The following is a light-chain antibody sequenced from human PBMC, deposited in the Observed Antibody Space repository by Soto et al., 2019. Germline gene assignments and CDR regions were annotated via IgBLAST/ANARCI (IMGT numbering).Light chain of an antibody. CDR1: SSDVGGYKY. CDR2: DVS. V-gene: IGLV2-14*03. J-gene: IGLJ1*01. Sequence: QSALTQPASVSGSPGQSIAISCTGSSSDVGGYKYVSWYQQHPGKAPKLMIYDVSNRPSGVSDRFSGSKSGNTASLTISGLQSEDEADYYCSSYTSSNSSVFGTGTKVTVL. CDR3: SSYTSSNSSV.